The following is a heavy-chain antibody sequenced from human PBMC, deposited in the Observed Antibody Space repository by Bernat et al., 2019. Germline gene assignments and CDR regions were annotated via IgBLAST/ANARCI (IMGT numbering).Heavy chain of an antibody. CDR3: ARVSQWLRSYYFDY. V-gene: IGHV3-11*05. Sequence: QVQLVESGGGLVKPGGSLRLSCAASGFTFSDYYMSWIRQAPGKGLEWVSYISSSSSYTNYADSVKGRFTISRDHAKNSLYLQMNSLRAEDTAVYYCARVSQWLRSYYFDYWGQGTLVTVSS. J-gene: IGHJ4*02. CDR1: GFTFSDYY. CDR2: ISSSSSYT. D-gene: IGHD5-12*01.